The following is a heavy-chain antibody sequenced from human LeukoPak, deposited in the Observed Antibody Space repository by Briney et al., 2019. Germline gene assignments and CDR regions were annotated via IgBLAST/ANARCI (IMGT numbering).Heavy chain of an antibody. CDR1: GFTFSSYG. CDR2: IWYDGSNK. CDR3: ARVNYYDSSGYYYVPQDYYYGMDV. D-gene: IGHD3-22*01. Sequence: GGSLRLSCAASGFTFSSYGMHWVRQAPGKGLEWVAVIWYDGSNKYYADSVKGRFTVSRDNSKNTLYLQMNSLRAEDTAVYYCARVNYYDSSGYYYVPQDYYYGMDVWGQGTTATVSS. J-gene: IGHJ6*02. V-gene: IGHV3-33*01.